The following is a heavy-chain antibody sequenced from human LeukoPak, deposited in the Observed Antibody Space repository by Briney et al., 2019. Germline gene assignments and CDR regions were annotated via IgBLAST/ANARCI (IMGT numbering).Heavy chain of an antibody. CDR2: INPSSGRS. J-gene: IGHJ4*02. CDR3: ARGLGSGSYYGY. CDR1: GYTFTSYY. D-gene: IGHD1-26*01. Sequence: GASVKVSCKPSGYTFTSYYVHWVRQAPGQGLEWMGIINPSSGRSNCAQKFQGRVTMTRDTSTSTVYMELSSLISEDTAVFYCARGLGSGSYYGYWGQGTLVTVSS. V-gene: IGHV1-46*01.